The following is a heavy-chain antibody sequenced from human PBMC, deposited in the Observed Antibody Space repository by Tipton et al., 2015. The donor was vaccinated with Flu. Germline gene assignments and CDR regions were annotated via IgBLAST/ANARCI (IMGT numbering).Heavy chain of an antibody. V-gene: IGHV4-61*02. CDR2: IYTSGST. Sequence: TLSLTCTVSGGSISSGSYYWSWIRQPAGKGLEWIGRIYTSGSTNYNPSLKSRVTISVDTSKNQFSLKLGSVTAADTAVYYCARAGYSYGALHFDYWGQGTLVTVSS. D-gene: IGHD5-18*01. CDR3: ARAGYSYGALHFDY. CDR1: GGSISSGSYY. J-gene: IGHJ4*02.